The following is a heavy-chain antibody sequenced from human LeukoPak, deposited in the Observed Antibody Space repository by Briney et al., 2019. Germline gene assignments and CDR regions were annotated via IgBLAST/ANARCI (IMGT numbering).Heavy chain of an antibody. Sequence: SETLSLTCTVSGGSISSSSYYWGWIRQPPGKGLEWIGSIYYSGSTYYNPSLKSRVTISVDTSKNQFSLKLSSVTAADTAVFYCARLSTWNDGVGAFDIWGQGTMVTVSS. J-gene: IGHJ3*02. V-gene: IGHV4-39*07. CDR3: ARLSTWNDGVGAFDI. CDR1: GGSISSSSYY. D-gene: IGHD1-1*01. CDR2: IYYSGST.